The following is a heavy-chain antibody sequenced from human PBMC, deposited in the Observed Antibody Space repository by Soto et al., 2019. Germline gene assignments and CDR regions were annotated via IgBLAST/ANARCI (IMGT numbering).Heavy chain of an antibody. J-gene: IGHJ4*02. CDR3: AKAGYDILTGYSLGDY. CDR2: ISYDGSNK. V-gene: IGHV3-30*18. Sequence: QVQLVESGGGVVQPGRSLRLSCAASGFTFSSYGMHWVRQAPRKGLEWVAVISYDGSNKYYADSVKGRFTISRDNSKNTLYLQMNSLRAEDTAVYYCAKAGYDILTGYSLGDYWGQGTLVTVSS. CDR1: GFTFSSYG. D-gene: IGHD3-9*01.